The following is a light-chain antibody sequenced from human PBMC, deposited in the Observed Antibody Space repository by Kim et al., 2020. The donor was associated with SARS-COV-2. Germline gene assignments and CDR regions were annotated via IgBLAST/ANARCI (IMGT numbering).Light chain of an antibody. Sequence: SSAPGLTASITCSGDKLGDKYACWYQQKPGQSPVLVIYQDSKRPSGIPERFSGSNSGNTATLTISGTQAMDEADYYCQAWDSSTVVFGGGTQLTVL. CDR2: QDS. J-gene: IGLJ2*01. CDR1: KLGDKY. V-gene: IGLV3-1*01. CDR3: QAWDSSTVV.